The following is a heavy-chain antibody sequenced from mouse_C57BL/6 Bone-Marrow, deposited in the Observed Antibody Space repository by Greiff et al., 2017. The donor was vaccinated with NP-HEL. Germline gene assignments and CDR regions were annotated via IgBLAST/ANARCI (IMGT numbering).Heavy chain of an antibody. CDR1: GYTFTSYW. CDR3: ARSEWHDAMDY. D-gene: IGHD3-1*01. J-gene: IGHJ4*01. V-gene: IGHV1-69*01. CDR2: IDPSDSYT. Sequence: QVQLQQPGAELVMPGASVKLSCKASGYTFTSYWMHWVKQRPGQGLEWIGEIDPSDSYTNYNQKFKGKSTLTVDKSSSTAYMQLSSLTSEDSAVYYCARSEWHDAMDYWGQGTSVTVSS.